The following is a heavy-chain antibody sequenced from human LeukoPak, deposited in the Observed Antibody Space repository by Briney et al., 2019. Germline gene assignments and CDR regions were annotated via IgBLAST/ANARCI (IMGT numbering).Heavy chain of an antibody. CDR2: ISSSSSTI. Sequence: PGGSLRLSCAASGFTFSSYSMNWVRQAPGKGLEWVSYISSSSSTIYYADSVKGRFTISRDNAKNSLYLQMNSLRAEDTAVYYCAREAAMATGGAFDIWGQGTMVTVSS. CDR1: GFTFSSYS. CDR3: AREAAMATGGAFDI. D-gene: IGHD5-18*01. J-gene: IGHJ3*02. V-gene: IGHV3-48*01.